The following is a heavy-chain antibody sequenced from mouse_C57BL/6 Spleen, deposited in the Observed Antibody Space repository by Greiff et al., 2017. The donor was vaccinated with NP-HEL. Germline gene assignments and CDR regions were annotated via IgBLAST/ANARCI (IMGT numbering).Heavy chain of an antibody. Sequence: VKLMESGAELVRPGASVTLSCKASGYTFTDYEMHWVKQTPVHGLEWIGAIDPETGGTAYNQKFKGKAILTADKSSSTAYMGLRSLTSEDSAVYYCTRGGGTPFAYWGQGTLVTVSA. V-gene: IGHV1-15*01. J-gene: IGHJ3*01. CDR3: TRGGGTPFAY. D-gene: IGHD2-14*01. CDR2: IDPETGGT. CDR1: GYTFTDYE.